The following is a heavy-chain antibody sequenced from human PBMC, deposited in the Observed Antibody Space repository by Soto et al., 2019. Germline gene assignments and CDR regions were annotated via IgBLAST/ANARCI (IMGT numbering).Heavy chain of an antibody. Sequence: PSETLSLTCTVSGGSISSGDYYWSWIRQHPGKGLEWIGYIYYSGSTYYNPSLKSRVTISVDTSTNQFSLKLSSVTAADTAVYYCARHNYGDYVFDYWGQGTLVTVSS. CDR2: IYYSGST. CDR3: ARHNYGDYVFDY. J-gene: IGHJ4*02. D-gene: IGHD4-17*01. CDR1: GGSISSGDYY. V-gene: IGHV4-31*03.